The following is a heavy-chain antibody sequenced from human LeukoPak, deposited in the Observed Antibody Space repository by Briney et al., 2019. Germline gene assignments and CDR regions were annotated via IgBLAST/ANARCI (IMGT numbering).Heavy chain of an antibody. CDR3: ARFPFSYGYEDY. CDR1: GGTFSSYA. D-gene: IGHD5-18*01. J-gene: IGHJ4*02. Sequence: GASVKVSCKASGGTFSSYAISWVRQAPGQGLEWMGGIIPIFGTANYAQKFQGRVTITADESTSTAYMELRSLRSDDTAVYYCARFPFSYGYEDYWGQGTLVTVSS. V-gene: IGHV1-69*13. CDR2: IIPIFGTA.